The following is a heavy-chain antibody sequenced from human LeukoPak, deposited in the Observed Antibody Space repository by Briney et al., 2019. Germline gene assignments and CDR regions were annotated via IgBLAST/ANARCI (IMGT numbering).Heavy chain of an antibody. D-gene: IGHD3-22*01. V-gene: IGHV1-69*05. Sequence: SVKVSCKASGGTFSSYAISWVRQAPGQGLEWMGGIIPIFGTANYAQKFQGRVTITTDESTSTAYMELSSLRSEDTAVYYCAETYYYDSSGYQLDYWGQGTLVTVSS. CDR1: GGTFSSYA. CDR3: AETYYYDSSGYQLDY. CDR2: IIPIFGTA. J-gene: IGHJ4*02.